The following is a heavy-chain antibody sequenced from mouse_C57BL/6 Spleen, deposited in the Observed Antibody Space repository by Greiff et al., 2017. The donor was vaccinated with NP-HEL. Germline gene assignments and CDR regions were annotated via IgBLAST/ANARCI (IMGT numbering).Heavy chain of an antibody. CDR1: GFTFSDAW. V-gene: IGHV6-6*01. J-gene: IGHJ2*01. Sequence: EVKLVESGGGLVQPGGSMKLSCAASGFTFSDAWMDWVRQSPEKGLEWVAEIRNKANNHATYYAESVKGRFTISRDDSKSSVYLQMNSLRAEDTGIYYCTRTIYYDYDRGFDYWGQGTTLTVSS. D-gene: IGHD2-4*01. CDR3: TRTIYYDYDRGFDY. CDR2: IRNKANNHAT.